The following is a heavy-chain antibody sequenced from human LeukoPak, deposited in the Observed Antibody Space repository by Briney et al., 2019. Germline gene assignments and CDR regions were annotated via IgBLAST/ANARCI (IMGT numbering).Heavy chain of an antibody. Sequence: PSETLSLTCTVSGASISTYYWSWVRQPPGKGLEWIGYIYKSGSTKYNPSLKSRVTISVDTSKNQFSLKLSSVTAADTAVYCCATQPDGSRWYNFDFWGQGSLVTVSS. CDR3: ATQPDGSRWYNFDF. J-gene: IGHJ4*02. CDR2: IYKSGST. V-gene: IGHV4-59*01. CDR1: GASISTYY. D-gene: IGHD6-13*01.